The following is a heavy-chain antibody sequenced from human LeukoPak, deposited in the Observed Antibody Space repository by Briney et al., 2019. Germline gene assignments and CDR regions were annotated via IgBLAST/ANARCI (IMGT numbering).Heavy chain of an antibody. CDR3: ARGREQWGGSNWFDP. V-gene: IGHV1-2*04. CDR1: GYTFTSYD. Sequence: ASVKVSCKASGYTFTSYDINWVRQAPGQGLEWMGWINPNSGGTNYAQKFQGWVTMTRDTSISTAYMELSRLRSDDTAVYYCARGREQWGGSNWFDPWGQGTLVTVSS. CDR2: INPNSGGT. J-gene: IGHJ5*02. D-gene: IGHD6-19*01.